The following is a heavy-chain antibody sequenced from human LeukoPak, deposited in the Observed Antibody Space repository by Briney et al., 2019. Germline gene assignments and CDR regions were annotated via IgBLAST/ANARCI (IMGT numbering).Heavy chain of an antibody. CDR3: IAGGWSTDAFEM. J-gene: IGHJ3*02. D-gene: IGHD6-19*01. CDR2: ISGSGGST. Sequence: GGSLRLSCAASGFTFSNYVMSWVRQAPGKGLEWVSGISGSGGSTNYADSVKGRFTISRDNSKNMLFLQINSLRGEDAAVYYCIAGGWSTDAFEMWGQGTTVTVSS. V-gene: IGHV3-23*01. CDR1: GFTFSNYV.